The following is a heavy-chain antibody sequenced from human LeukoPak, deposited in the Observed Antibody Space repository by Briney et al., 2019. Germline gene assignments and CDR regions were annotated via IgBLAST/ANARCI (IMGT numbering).Heavy chain of an antibody. CDR2: ISAYNGNT. V-gene: IGHV1-18*04. D-gene: IGHD3-10*01. CDR3: AKDSQVLLWFGESFDY. CDR1: GYTFTSYG. J-gene: IGHJ4*02. Sequence: ASVKVSCKASGYTFTSYGISWVRQAPGQGLEWMGWISAYNGNTNYAQKLQGRVTMTTDTSTSTAYMELRSLRSDDTAVYYCAKDSQVLLWFGESFDYWGQGTLVTVSS.